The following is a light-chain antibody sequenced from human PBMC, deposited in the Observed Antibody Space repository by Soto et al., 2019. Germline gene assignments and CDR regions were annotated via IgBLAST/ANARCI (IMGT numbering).Light chain of an antibody. CDR1: QTISGY. CDR2: AAS. V-gene: IGKV1-5*01. Sequence: DIQMTQSPSSLSASVGDRVTITCLASQTISGYLNWYQQKPGKAPELLIYAASYLGNGVPSRFSGSGSGTEFTLTISSLQPDDFATYYCQHYNSYSEAFGQGTKVDIK. CDR3: QHYNSYSEA. J-gene: IGKJ1*01.